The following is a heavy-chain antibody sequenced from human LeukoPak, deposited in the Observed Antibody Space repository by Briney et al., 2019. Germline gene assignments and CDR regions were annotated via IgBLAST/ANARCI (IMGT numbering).Heavy chain of an antibody. CDR3: AREGYGSGSPLIDP. D-gene: IGHD3-10*01. Sequence: GSLRLSCAASGFNFSNAWMSWVRQAPGKGLEWIGYIYYTGSTYYNPSLKSRLTISSDTSKNQFSLKLSSVTAADTAVYYCAREGYGSGSPLIDPWGQGTLVTVSS. V-gene: IGHV4-59*01. J-gene: IGHJ5*02. CDR1: GFNFSNAW. CDR2: IYYTGST.